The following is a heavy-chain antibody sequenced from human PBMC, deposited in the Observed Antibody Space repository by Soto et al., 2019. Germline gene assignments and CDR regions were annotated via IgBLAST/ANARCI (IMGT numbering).Heavy chain of an antibody. CDR3: ARERDSEWLST. D-gene: IGHD3-3*01. V-gene: IGHV1-18*01. CDR1: GYTFSTYG. Sequence: QVKLVQSGAEVKEPGASVKVSCKASGYTFSTYGFSWVRQAPGPGLEWMGWIRDYNGKTEYAQKLQGRVTLPTDTSNSSAYMKLRSLRYDDTAIYYCARERDSEWLSTGGQGNLVTVSA. J-gene: IGHJ4*02. CDR2: IRDYNGKT.